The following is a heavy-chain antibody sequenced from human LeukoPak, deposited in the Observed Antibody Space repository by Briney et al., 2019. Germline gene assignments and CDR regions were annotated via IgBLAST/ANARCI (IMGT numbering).Heavy chain of an antibody. D-gene: IGHD6-19*01. CDR2: INPNSGGT. Sequence: GASVKVSCKASGYTFTGYYMHWVRQAPGQGLEWMGWINPNSGGTNYAQKFQGRVTMTRDTSISTAYMELSRLRSDDTAVYYCARERAVGTKGGPQKYWGQGTLVTVSS. J-gene: IGHJ4*02. CDR1: GYTFTGYY. V-gene: IGHV1-2*02. CDR3: ARERAVGTKGGPQKY.